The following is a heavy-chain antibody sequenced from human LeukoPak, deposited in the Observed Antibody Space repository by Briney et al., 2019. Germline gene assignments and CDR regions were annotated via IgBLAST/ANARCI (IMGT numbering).Heavy chain of an antibody. J-gene: IGHJ4*02. D-gene: IGHD3-22*01. CDR1: GFTFDDYA. V-gene: IGHV3-9*01. CDR3: AKAVVVPTPLYFDY. CDR2: ISWNSGSI. Sequence: GRSLRLSCAASGFTFDDYAMHWVRQAPGKGLEWVSGISWNSGSIGYADSVKGRFTISRDNAKNSLYLQMNSLRAEDTAVYYCAKAVVVPTPLYFDYWGQGTLVTVSS.